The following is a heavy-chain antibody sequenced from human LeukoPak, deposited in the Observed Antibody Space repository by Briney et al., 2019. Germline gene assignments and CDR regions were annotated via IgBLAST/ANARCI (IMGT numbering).Heavy chain of an antibody. CDR3: ARDRRGGGGSYFDY. J-gene: IGHJ4*02. Sequence: PGGSLRLFCAASGFTFSSYGMHWVRQAPGKGLEWVAVIWYDGSNKYYADSVNGRFTLSRDNSKNTLYLQMNSLRAEDTAVYYCARDRRGGGGSYFDYWGQGTLVTVSS. CDR1: GFTFSSYG. D-gene: IGHD1-26*01. V-gene: IGHV3-33*01. CDR2: IWYDGSNK.